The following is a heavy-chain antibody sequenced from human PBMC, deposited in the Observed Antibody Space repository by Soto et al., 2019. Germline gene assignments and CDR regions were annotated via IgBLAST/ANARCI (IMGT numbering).Heavy chain of an antibody. CDR1: GFTFSDYY. J-gene: IGHJ6*02. D-gene: IGHD3-3*01. V-gene: IGHV3-11*01. Sequence: PGGSLRLSCAASGFTFSDYYMSWIRQAPGKGLEWVSYISSSGSTIYYADSVKGRFTISRDNAKNSLYLQMNSLRAEDTAVYYCARSSSGPYYDFWSNYYYGMDVWGQATTVTVSS. CDR2: ISSSGSTI. CDR3: ARSSSGPYYDFWSNYYYGMDV.